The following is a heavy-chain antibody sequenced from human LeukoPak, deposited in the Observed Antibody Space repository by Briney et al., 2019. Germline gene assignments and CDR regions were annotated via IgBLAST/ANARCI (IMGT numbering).Heavy chain of an antibody. J-gene: IGHJ4*02. CDR1: GFTFSSYW. V-gene: IGHV3-13*01. CDR3: VRQATPHGHFDY. D-gene: IGHD2-15*01. CDR2: IGIGGDT. Sequence: GGSLRLSCAASGFTFSSYWMTWVRQATGKGLEWVSAIGIGGDTYYPGSVKGRFTISRENAKNSLYLQMNSLRAGDTAVYYCVRQATPHGHFDYWGQGILVTVSS.